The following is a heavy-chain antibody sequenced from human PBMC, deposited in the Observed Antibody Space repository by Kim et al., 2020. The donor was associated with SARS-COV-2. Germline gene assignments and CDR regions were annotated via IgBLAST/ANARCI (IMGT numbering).Heavy chain of an antibody. CDR1: GFTFGDYA. CDR3: TRVGVYSSGWLLYRYWYFDL. J-gene: IGHJ2*01. D-gene: IGHD6-19*01. Sequence: GGSLRLSCTASGFTFGDYAMSWVRQAPGKGLEWVGFIRSKAYGGTTEYAASVKGRFTISRDDSKSIAYLQINSLKTEDTAVYYCTRVGVYSSGWLLYRYWYFDLWGRGTLVTVSS. CDR2: IRSKAYGGTT. V-gene: IGHV3-49*04.